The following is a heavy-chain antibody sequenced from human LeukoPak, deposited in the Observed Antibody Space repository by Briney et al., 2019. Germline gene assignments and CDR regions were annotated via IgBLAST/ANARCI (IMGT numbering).Heavy chain of an antibody. Sequence: GGSLRLSCAASGCTFDDYGMSWVRQAPGKGLEWVSGINWNGGSTGYADSVKGRFTISRDNAKNSLYLQMNSLRAEDTALYYCARGPLYYYYYMDVWGKGTTVTVSS. CDR2: INWNGGST. V-gene: IGHV3-20*04. J-gene: IGHJ6*03. CDR3: ARGPLYYYYYMDV. CDR1: GCTFDDYG.